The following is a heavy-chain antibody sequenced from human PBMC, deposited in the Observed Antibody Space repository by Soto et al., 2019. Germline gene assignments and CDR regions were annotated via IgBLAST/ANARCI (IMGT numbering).Heavy chain of an antibody. D-gene: IGHD6-13*01. V-gene: IGHV1-8*01. J-gene: IGHJ4*02. Sequence: QVQLVQSGAEVKKPGASVKVSCKASGYTFTSYDINWVRQATGQGLEWMGWMNPNSGNAGYAQRFQGRVTMTWNTSISTAYMDLSSLRYEDTAVYYCARSQRRTSAAGAGDYWGQGTLVTVSS. CDR1: GYTFTSYD. CDR3: ARSQRRTSAAGAGDY. CDR2: MNPNSGNA.